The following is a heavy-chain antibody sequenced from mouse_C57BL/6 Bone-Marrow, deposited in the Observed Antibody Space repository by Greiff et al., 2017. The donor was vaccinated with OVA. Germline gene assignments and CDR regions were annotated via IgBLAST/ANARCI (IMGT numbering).Heavy chain of an antibody. CDR1: GYAFTNYL. CDR3: ARGDLLLRYYFDY. J-gene: IGHJ2*01. Sequence: VQVVESGAELVRPGTSVKVSCKASGYAFTNYLIEWVKQRPGQGLEWIGVINPGSGGTNYNEKFKGKATLTADKSSSTAYMQLSSLTSEDSAVYFCARGDLLLRYYFDYWGQGTTLTVSS. CDR2: INPGSGGT. V-gene: IGHV1-54*01. D-gene: IGHD1-1*01.